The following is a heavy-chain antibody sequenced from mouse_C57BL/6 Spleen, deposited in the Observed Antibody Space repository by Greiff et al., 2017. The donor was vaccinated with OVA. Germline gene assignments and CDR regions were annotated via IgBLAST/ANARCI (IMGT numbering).Heavy chain of an antibody. Sequence: QVQLKQPGAELVKPGASVKLSCKASGYTFTSYWMQWVKQRPGQGLEWIGEIDPSDSYTNYNQKFKGKATLTVDTSSSTAYMQLSSLTSEDSAVYYCALYYYGSSYVAWFAYWGQGTLVTVSA. D-gene: IGHD1-1*01. CDR1: GYTFTSYW. J-gene: IGHJ3*01. CDR3: ALYYYGSSYVAWFAY. CDR2: IDPSDSYT. V-gene: IGHV1-50*01.